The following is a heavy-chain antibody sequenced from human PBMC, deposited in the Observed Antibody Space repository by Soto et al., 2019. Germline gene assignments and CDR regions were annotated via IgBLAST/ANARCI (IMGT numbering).Heavy chain of an antibody. CDR2: IKQDGSEK. CDR3: ANPKGGRGSSAAFDI. CDR1: GFTFSSYW. J-gene: IGHJ3*02. Sequence: PGGSLILSCAASGFTFSSYWMSWVRQAPGKGLEWVANIKQDGSEKYYVDSVKGRFTISRDNSKNTLYLQMNSLRAEDTAVYYCANPKGGRGSSAAFDIWGQGTMVTVSS. D-gene: IGHD6-13*01. V-gene: IGHV3-7*03.